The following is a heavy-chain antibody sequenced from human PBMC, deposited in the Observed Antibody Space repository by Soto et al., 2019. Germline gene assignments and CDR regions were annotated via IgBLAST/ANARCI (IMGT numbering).Heavy chain of an antibody. CDR2: INPSGGST. CDR1: GYTFTSYY. V-gene: IGHV1-46*01. Sequence: ASVKVSCKASGYTFTSYYMHWVRQAPGQGLEWMGIINPSGGSTSYAQKFQGRVTMTRDTSASTAYMELSSLRSEDTAVYYCAVNPSQSPLHWGQGTLVTVSS. CDR3: AVNPSQSPLH. J-gene: IGHJ4*02. D-gene: IGHD2-2*01.